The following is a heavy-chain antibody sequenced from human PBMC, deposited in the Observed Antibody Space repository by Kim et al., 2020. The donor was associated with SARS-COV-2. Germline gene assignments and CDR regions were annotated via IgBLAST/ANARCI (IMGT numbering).Heavy chain of an antibody. J-gene: IGHJ6*02. CDR2: ISYDGSNK. Sequence: GGSLRLSCAASGFTFSSYAMHWVRQAPGKGLEWVAVISYDGSNKYYVDSVKGRFTISRDNSKNTLYLQMNSLRAEDTAVYYCARDSYVMDVWGQGTTVTV. V-gene: IGHV3-30*04. CDR3: ARDSYVMDV. CDR1: GFTFSSYA.